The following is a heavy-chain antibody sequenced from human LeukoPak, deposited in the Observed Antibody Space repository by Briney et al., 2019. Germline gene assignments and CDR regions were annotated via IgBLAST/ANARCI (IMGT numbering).Heavy chain of an antibody. V-gene: IGHV1-2*02. CDR3: ARREFTPAGPGNYHYYYLDV. CDR2: INPNSGGT. D-gene: IGHD6-13*01. J-gene: IGHJ6*03. CDR1: GYTFIDNY. Sequence: ASVKVSCKASGYTFIDNYLHWVRQAPGQGLEWMGWINPNSGGTNFAQKFQGRVTMTRDTSISTAYMELDRLTSGDTAIYYCARREFTPAGPGNYHYYYLDVWGKGTMLTASS.